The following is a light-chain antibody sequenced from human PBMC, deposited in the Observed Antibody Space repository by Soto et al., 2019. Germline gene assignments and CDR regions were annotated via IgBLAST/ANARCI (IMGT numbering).Light chain of an antibody. Sequence: EIVLTQSPGTLSLSPGERATLSCRASQNVSSSYLAWYHHKPGQAPRLLIHGSSARATAIPDRFSGSGSGTDFTLTISRLEPEDFAVYYCQQYGSSPWTFGRGTKVEIK. V-gene: IGKV3-20*01. J-gene: IGKJ1*01. CDR1: QNVSSSY. CDR2: GSS. CDR3: QQYGSSPWT.